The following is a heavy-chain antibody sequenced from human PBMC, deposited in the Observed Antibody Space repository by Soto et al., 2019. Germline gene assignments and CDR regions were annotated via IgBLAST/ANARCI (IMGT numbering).Heavy chain of an antibody. CDR3: ARDGGAY. V-gene: IGHV3-30-3*01. Sequence: QVQLVESGGGVVQPGRSLRLSCAASGFNFSSYAMHWVRRAPGKGLEWMAVMSYDGSNKYYADSVKGRFTISRDNSKNTLYLHMNSLRPEDTALYYCARDGGAYWGQGTLVIVSS. CDR2: MSYDGSNK. CDR1: GFNFSSYA. D-gene: IGHD3-16*01. J-gene: IGHJ4*02.